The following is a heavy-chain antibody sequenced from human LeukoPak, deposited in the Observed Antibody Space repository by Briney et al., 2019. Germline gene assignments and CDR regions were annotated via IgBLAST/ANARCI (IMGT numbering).Heavy chain of an antibody. J-gene: IGHJ6*02. D-gene: IGHD6-13*01. V-gene: IGHV3-7*01. CDR1: GFTFNDYW. CDR3: ARGPFSSWSPYNFGLDV. Sequence: GGSLRLSCAASGFTFNDYWMSWVRQAPGKGLEWVANINRDGSERYYVDSVKGRFTISRDNARNSLYLEMNSLRAEDTAVYYCARGPFSSWSPYNFGLDVWGQGTTVTVSS. CDR2: INRDGSER.